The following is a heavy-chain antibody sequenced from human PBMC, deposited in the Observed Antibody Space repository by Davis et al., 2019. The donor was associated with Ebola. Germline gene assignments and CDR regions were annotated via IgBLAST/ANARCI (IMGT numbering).Heavy chain of an antibody. V-gene: IGHV3-7*01. Sequence: GESLKISCAASGFSFSTYWMSWVRQAPGKGPEWVANIKEDGSDKYYADSVRGRLTISRDNAKNSLYLQMNSLGVEDTAVYYCARDKSVAGGGQKYWGQGTLVIVSS. J-gene: IGHJ4*02. CDR3: ARDKSVAGGGQKY. D-gene: IGHD6-13*01. CDR2: IKEDGSDK. CDR1: GFSFSTYW.